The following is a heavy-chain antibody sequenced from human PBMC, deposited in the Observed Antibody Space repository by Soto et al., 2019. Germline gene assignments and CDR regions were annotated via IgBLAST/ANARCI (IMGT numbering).Heavy chain of an antibody. D-gene: IGHD1-26*01. J-gene: IGHJ4*02. CDR3: ARAVGPFDY. CDR2: IWYDGSNK. Sequence: QVQLVESGGGVVQPGRSLRLSCAASGFIFSTYGMHWVRQAPGKGLEWVAVIWYDGSNKYYADSVKGRFTISRDNSKNMLYLHMNSLRAEDTAMYYCARAVGPFDYWGQGTLVTVSS. V-gene: IGHV3-33*01. CDR1: GFIFSTYG.